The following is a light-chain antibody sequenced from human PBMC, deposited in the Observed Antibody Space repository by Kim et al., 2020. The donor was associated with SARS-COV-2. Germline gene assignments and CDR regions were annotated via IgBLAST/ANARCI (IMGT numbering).Light chain of an antibody. J-gene: IGLJ1*01. CDR3: SSYTSSSTSR. CDR1: SSDVGGYNY. V-gene: IGLV2-14*03. Sequence: GQSITISCTGTSSDVGGYNYVSWYQQHPGKAPKLMIYDVSNRPSGVSNRFSGSKSGNTASLTISGLQAEDEADYYCSSYTSSSTSRFGTGTRSPS. CDR2: DVS.